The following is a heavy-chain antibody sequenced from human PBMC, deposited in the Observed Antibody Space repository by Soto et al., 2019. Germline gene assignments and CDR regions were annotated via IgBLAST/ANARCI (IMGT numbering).Heavy chain of an antibody. V-gene: IGHV3-30-3*01. CDR1: GFTFSSYA. J-gene: IGHJ6*02. D-gene: IGHD2-15*01. CDR3: ARDGAAVYFYYYYGMDV. CDR2: ISYDGSNK. Sequence: PGGSLRLSCAASGFTFSSYAMHWVRQAPGKGLEWVAVISYDGSNKYYADSVKGRFTISRDNSKNTLYLQMNSLRAEDTAVYYCARDGAAVYFYYYYGMDVWGQGTTVTVSS.